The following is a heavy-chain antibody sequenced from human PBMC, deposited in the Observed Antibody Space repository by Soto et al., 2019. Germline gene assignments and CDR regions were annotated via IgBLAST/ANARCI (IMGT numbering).Heavy chain of an antibody. Sequence: ASVKVSCKASGYTFTSYDINWVRQATGQGLEWMGIINPSGGSTSYAQKFQGRVTMTRDTSTSTVYMELSSLRSEDTAVYYCATLYDSSGYYQFALVYWGQGTLVTVSS. CDR1: GYTFTSYD. CDR2: INPSGGST. CDR3: ATLYDSSGYYQFALVY. J-gene: IGHJ4*02. V-gene: IGHV1-46*01. D-gene: IGHD3-22*01.